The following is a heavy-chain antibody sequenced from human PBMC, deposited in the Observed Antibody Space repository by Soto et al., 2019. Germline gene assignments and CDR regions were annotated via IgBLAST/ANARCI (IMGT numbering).Heavy chain of an antibody. J-gene: IGHJ6*02. CDR3: ARTSYYDIGGMDV. CDR1: GFTFSTYE. D-gene: IGHD3-9*01. CDR2: IGTAGDT. Sequence: EVQLVESGGGLVQPGGSLRLSCAASGFTFSTYEMHWVRQATGKGLEWVSGIGTAGDTDYPAPVKGRFTISRENAKNSLYLQMNSLRAEDTAVYYCARTSYYDIGGMDVWGQGTTVTVSS. V-gene: IGHV3-13*01.